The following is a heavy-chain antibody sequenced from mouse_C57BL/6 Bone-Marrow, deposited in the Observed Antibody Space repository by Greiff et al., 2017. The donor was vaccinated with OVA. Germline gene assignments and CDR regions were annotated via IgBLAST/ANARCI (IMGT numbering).Heavy chain of an antibody. J-gene: IGHJ1*03. CDR1: GFTFSDYG. Sequence: EVKLMESGGGLVQPGGSLKLSCAASGFTFSDYGMAWVRQAPRKGPEWVAFISNLAYSIYYADTVTGRFTISRANAKNTLYLEMSSLRSEDTAMYYCARRGYDGFRDWYFDVWGTGTTVTVSS. CDR3: ARRGYDGFRDWYFDV. CDR2: ISNLAYSI. V-gene: IGHV5-15*01. D-gene: IGHD2-3*01.